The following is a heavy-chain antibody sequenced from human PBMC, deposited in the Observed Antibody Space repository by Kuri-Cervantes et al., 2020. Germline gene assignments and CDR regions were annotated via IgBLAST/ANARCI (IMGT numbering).Heavy chain of an antibody. J-gene: IGHJ4*02. CDR3: ARSPSVVVTQYYFDY. Sequence: SVKVSCKASGGTFSSYAISWVRQAPGQGLEWMGGIIPIFGTANYAQKFEGRVTITADESTSTAYMELSSLRSEDTAVYYCARSPSVVVTQYYFDYWGQGTLVTVSS. CDR1: GGTFSSYA. CDR2: IIPIFGTA. V-gene: IGHV1-69*13. D-gene: IGHD2-21*02.